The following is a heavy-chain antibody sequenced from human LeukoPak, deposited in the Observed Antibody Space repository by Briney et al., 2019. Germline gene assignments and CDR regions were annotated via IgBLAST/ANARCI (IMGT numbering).Heavy chain of an antibody. CDR1: GYTFTSYD. V-gene: IGHV1-8*03. CDR3: ARGRRYSGYLNY. J-gene: IGHJ4*01. Sequence: ASVKVSCKASGYTFTSYDINWVRQATGQGLEWMGWMNPNSGNTGYAQKFQGRVTITRNTSISTAYMELSSLRSEDTAVYYCARGRRYSGYLNYWGHGTLVTVSS. CDR2: MNPNSGNT. D-gene: IGHD5-12*01.